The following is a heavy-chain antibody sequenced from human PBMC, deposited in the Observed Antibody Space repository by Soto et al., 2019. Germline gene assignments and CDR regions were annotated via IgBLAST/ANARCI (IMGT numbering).Heavy chain of an antibody. V-gene: IGHV3-23*01. CDR2: VSRAGTYT. J-gene: IGHJ5*02. CDR1: GFTFSSYA. CDR3: VKYTVTESLGES. D-gene: IGHD3-16*01. Sequence: EVQLLESGGDVVRPGGSLRLSSAASGFTFSSYAMGWVRQAPGKGLGWVAGVSRAGTYTFYADAVRGRFSISRDNSRDTVHLYMNALRGDDTAVYFCVKYTVTESLGESWGQGTLVSVSS.